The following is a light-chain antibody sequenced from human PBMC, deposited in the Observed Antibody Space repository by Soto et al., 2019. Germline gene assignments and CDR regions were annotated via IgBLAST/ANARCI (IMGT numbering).Light chain of an antibody. Sequence: EIVLTQSPGTLSLSPGERATPSCRASQSVSSSYLARYQQKPGQAPRLLIYGASSRATGIPDRFSGSGSGTDFTLTISRLEPEDFAVYYCQQYGSSPRTFGQGTRLEIK. CDR2: GAS. CDR1: QSVSSSY. J-gene: IGKJ5*01. V-gene: IGKV3-20*01. CDR3: QQYGSSPRT.